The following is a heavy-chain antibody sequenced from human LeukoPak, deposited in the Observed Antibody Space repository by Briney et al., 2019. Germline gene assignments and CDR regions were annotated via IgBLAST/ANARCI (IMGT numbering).Heavy chain of an antibody. CDR1: GYPFTNYD. CDR3: ARPMGSGKVLDY. V-gene: IGHV1-46*01. D-gene: IGHD6-19*01. Sequence: ASVKVSCKASGYPFTNYDVNWVRQATGQGLEWKGIINPSGGSTSYAQKFQGRVTMTRDTSTSTVYMELSSLRSEDTAVYYCARPMGSGKVLDYWGQGTLVTVSS. CDR2: INPSGGST. J-gene: IGHJ4*02.